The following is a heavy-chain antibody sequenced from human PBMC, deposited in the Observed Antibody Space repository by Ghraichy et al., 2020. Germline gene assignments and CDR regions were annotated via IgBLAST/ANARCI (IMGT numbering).Heavy chain of an antibody. CDR3: ARESYDSRYYGMDV. Sequence: GGSLRLSCAASGFTFSSYWMNWVRQAPGKGLEWVANIKQDGSEKYYVDSVKGRFTISRDNAKNSLYLQMNSLRAEDTAVYYCARESYDSRYYGMDVWGQGTTVTVSS. D-gene: IGHD3-22*01. CDR1: GFTFSSYW. J-gene: IGHJ6*02. V-gene: IGHV3-7*01. CDR2: IKQDGSEK.